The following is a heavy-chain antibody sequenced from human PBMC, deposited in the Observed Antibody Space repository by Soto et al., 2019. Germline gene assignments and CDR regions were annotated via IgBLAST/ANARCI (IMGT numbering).Heavy chain of an antibody. CDR3: ARERGPNYYDSSGYYYVEGV. D-gene: IGHD3-22*01. CDR2: IIPIFGTA. Sequence: SVEVSCKASVGTHSSYPISWVRQAPRQRPEWMGGIIPIFGTANYAQKFQGRVTITADESTSTAYMELSSLRSEDTAVYYCARERGPNYYDSSGYYYVEGVWGQGTTVSVSS. V-gene: IGHV1-69*13. CDR1: VGTHSSYP. J-gene: IGHJ6*02.